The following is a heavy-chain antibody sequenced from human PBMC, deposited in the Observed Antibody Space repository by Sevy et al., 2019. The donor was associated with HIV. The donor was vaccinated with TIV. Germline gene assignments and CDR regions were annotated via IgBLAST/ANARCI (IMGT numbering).Heavy chain of an antibody. D-gene: IGHD6-19*01. CDR3: ARATGMAVAGTGRYFDF. CDR1: GYKVDMYG. J-gene: IGHJ4*01. CDR2: ISTYNGNT. Sequence: ASVKVSCKISGYKVDMYGIAWVRQAPGQGLEWRGWISTYNGNTNYAQNFQGRVTMTTDTSTSVVYMELGGLRPDDTAVYYCARATGMAVAGTGRYFDFWGQGTLVTVSS. V-gene: IGHV1-18*04.